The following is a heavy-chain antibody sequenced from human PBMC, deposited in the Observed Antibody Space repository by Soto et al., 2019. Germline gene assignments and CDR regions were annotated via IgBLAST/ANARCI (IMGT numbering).Heavy chain of an antibody. CDR2: ISDSGSRT. V-gene: IGHV3-23*01. CDR1: GFSFSSYV. CDR3: AKEEGGHDAFDI. J-gene: IGHJ3*02. D-gene: IGHD2-15*01. Sequence: GSVRLSCAASGFSFSSYVMNWVRQAPGKGLEWVSGISDSGSRTNYADSVKGRFTISRDNSKNTVHLEMKSLRADDAALYYCAKEEGGHDAFDIWGHGTTVTVSS.